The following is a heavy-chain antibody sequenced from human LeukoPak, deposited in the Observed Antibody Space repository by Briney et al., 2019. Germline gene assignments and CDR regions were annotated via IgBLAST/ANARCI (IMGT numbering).Heavy chain of an antibody. Sequence: PGGSLRLSCAASGFTFSSYAMSWVRQAPGKGLEWVSAISGSGGSTYYADSVKGRFTISRDNSKNTLYLQMNSLRAEDTAVYYCAKDFRARSSALPFDYWGQGTLVTVSS. V-gene: IGHV3-23*01. CDR2: ISGSGGST. CDR3: AKDFRARSSALPFDY. D-gene: IGHD6-25*01. J-gene: IGHJ4*02. CDR1: GFTFSSYA.